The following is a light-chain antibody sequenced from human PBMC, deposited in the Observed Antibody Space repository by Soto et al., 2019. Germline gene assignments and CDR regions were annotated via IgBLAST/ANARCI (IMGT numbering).Light chain of an antibody. CDR2: GAS. CDR1: HGVSNNY. Sequence: EIVLTQSPGTLSLSPGERVTLSCRASHGVSNNYVAWYQQKPGQAPRLLVYGASRKATDIPDRFSGSGSESDFTLTISRLEPEDFAVYYCQQYGRPPWTFGQGTKVEIK. CDR3: QQYGRPPWT. J-gene: IGKJ1*01. V-gene: IGKV3-20*01.